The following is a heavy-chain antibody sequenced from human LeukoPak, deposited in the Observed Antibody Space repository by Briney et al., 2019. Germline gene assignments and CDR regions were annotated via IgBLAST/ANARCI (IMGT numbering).Heavy chain of an antibody. CDR2: IYPGDSDT. D-gene: IGHD6-6*01. V-gene: IGHV5-51*01. CDR1: VYIINCYR. Sequence: GEPMHISCKGSVYIINCYRIGGVRPMPGGGLEWMGIIYPGDSDTRYSPSFQGQVTISADKSISTAYLQWSSLKASDTAVYYCARLYSSSSLFYWGQGTLVTVSS. J-gene: IGHJ4*02. CDR3: ARLYSSSSLFY.